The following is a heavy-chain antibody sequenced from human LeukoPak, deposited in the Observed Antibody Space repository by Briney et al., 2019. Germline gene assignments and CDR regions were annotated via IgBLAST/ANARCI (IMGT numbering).Heavy chain of an antibody. CDR3: ARRAPLSGESLDN. CDR2: IYPGDSDT. Sequence: GESLEISCKGSGYSFTSYWIGWVRQMPGKGLEWMGIIYPGDSDTRYSPSFQGQVTFSADKSISTAHLQWSSLKASDTAMYYCARRAPLSGESLDNWGQGTLVTVSS. D-gene: IGHD4-17*01. J-gene: IGHJ4*02. CDR1: GYSFTSYW. V-gene: IGHV5-51*01.